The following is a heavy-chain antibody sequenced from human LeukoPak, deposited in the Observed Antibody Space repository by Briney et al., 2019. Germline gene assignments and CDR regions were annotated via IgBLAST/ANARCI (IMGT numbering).Heavy chain of an antibody. Sequence: PSETLSLTCIVSGGSIGRYYWTWIRQSPGKGLEWIGYVSYSGSTDSNPSLKSRVTVSVDTSKNQFSLKLTSVTAADTAIYYCARWAAASSPSGRVLDYWGQGALVTVSS. J-gene: IGHJ4*02. CDR3: ARWAAASSPSGRVLDY. CDR2: VSYSGST. D-gene: IGHD6-13*01. CDR1: GGSIGRYY. V-gene: IGHV4-59*01.